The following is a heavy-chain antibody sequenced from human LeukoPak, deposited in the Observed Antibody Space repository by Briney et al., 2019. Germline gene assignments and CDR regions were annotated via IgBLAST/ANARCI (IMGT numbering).Heavy chain of an antibody. D-gene: IGHD2-2*01. CDR3: ARGVLWRAFDI. J-gene: IGHJ3*02. V-gene: IGHV4-61*01. CDR1: GGSVSSGSYY. CDR2: IYYSGST. Sequence: LETLSLTCTVSGGSVSSGSYYWSWIRQPPGKGLEWIGYIYYSGSTNYNPSLKSRVTISVDTSKNQFSLKLSSVTAADTAVYYCARGVLWRAFDIWGQGTMVTVSS.